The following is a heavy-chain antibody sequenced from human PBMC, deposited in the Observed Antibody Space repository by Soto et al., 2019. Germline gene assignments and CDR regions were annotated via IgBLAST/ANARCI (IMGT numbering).Heavy chain of an antibody. CDR3: ARGPVPYYCYGMDV. CDR2: IIPIFGTA. D-gene: IGHD2-2*01. J-gene: IGHJ6*02. CDR1: GGTFSSYA. V-gene: IGHV1-69*01. Sequence: QVQLVQSGAEVKKPGSSVKVSCKASGGTFSSYAISWVRQAPGHGLEWMGGIIPIFGTANYAQKCQGRVTITADESTSTVYMELRSLRSEDTAVYYCARGPVPYYCYGMDVWGQGTTVPGSS.